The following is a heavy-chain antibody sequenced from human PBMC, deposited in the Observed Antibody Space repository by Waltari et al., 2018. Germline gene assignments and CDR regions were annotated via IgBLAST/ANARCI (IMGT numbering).Heavy chain of an antibody. CDR2: INHSGST. D-gene: IGHD3-10*01. Sequence: QVQLQQWGAGLLKPSETLSLTCAVYGGSFSGYYWSWLRQPPGKGLEWIGEINHSGSTNYNPSLKSRVTISVDTSKNQFSLKLSSVTAADTAVYYCARDPRTMVRGVIKLGAFDIWGQGTMVTVSS. V-gene: IGHV4-34*01. CDR1: GGSFSGYY. J-gene: IGHJ3*02. CDR3: ARDPRTMVRGVIKLGAFDI.